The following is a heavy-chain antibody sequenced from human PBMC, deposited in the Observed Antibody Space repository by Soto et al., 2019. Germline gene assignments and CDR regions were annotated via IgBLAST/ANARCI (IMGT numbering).Heavy chain of an antibody. CDR1: GFTFSSYA. CDR2: ISGSGGTT. V-gene: IGHV3-23*01. Sequence: GGSLRLSCAASGFTFSSYAMSWVRQAPTKGLEWVAAISGSGGTTLYADSLKGRFTISRDNSKNTLYLQMNSLRGEDTARYYCAKEFGGPPDYFDYWGQGTLVTV. J-gene: IGHJ4*01. D-gene: IGHD3-16*01. CDR3: AKEFGGPPDYFDY.